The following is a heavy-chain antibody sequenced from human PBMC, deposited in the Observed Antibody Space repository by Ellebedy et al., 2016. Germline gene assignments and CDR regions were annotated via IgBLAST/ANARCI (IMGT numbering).Heavy chain of an antibody. CDR2: IYGNDDK. J-gene: IGHJ4*02. V-gene: IGHV2-5*01. Sequence: SGPTLVKPTQTLTLTCTFSGFSLSTDAVVVGWVRQPPGKALEWLAFIYGNDDKRYSPSLKARLTITKDTSKNQVVLTMTNMDPVDTATYFCAHRATVTSVDYWGRGTLVTASS. CDR1: GFSLSTDAVV. D-gene: IGHD4-17*01. CDR3: AHRATVTSVDY.